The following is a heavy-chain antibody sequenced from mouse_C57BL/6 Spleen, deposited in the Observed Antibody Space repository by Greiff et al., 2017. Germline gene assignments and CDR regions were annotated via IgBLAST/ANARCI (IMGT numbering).Heavy chain of an antibody. CDR2: IWRGGST. CDR3: ARNYYGSSYFDD. D-gene: IGHD1-1*01. Sequence: VQVVESGPGLVQPSQSLSITCTVSGFSLTSYGVHWVRQSPGKGLEWLGVIWRGGSTDYNAAFISRLSISKDNSKRQVFFKMNSLQADDTAIYYCARNYYGSSYFDDWGQGTTLTVAS. CDR1: GFSLTSYG. V-gene: IGHV2-2*01. J-gene: IGHJ2*01.